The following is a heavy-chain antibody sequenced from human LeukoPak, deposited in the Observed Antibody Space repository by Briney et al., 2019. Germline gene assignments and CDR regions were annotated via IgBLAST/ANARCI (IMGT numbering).Heavy chain of an antibody. D-gene: IGHD6-25*01. CDR2: IYYSGST. V-gene: IGHV4-59*01. Sequence: SETLSLTCTVSGGSISSYYWSWIRQPPGKGLVWIGYIYYSGSTNYNPSLKSRVTISVDTSKNQFSLKLSSVTAADTAVYYCARAYSSVTSFDYWGQGTLVTVSS. CDR1: GGSISSYY. CDR3: ARAYSSVTSFDY. J-gene: IGHJ4*02.